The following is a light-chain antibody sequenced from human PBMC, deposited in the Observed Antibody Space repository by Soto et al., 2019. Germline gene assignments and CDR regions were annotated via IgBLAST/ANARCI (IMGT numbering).Light chain of an antibody. CDR2: GAS. Sequence: EIVMTQSPATLSVSPGASATLSCRASQSISSELDWYQQKPGQPPRLLIYGASTRATGVPARFTGSGSGSDFTLTISGLQSEDFAVYYCQQGHNWPLTFGQGTRLEI. CDR3: QQGHNWPLT. J-gene: IGKJ2*01. CDR1: QSISSE. V-gene: IGKV3-15*01.